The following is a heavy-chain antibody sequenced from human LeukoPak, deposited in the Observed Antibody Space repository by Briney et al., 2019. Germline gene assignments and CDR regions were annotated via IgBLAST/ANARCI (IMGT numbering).Heavy chain of an antibody. CDR3: ASGPAASYYYYYMDV. V-gene: IGHV4-59*01. J-gene: IGHJ6*03. D-gene: IGHD2-2*01. CDR2: IYYSGST. CDR1: GGSISSYY. Sequence: PSETLSLTCTVSGGSISSYYWSWIRQPPGKGLEWIGYIYYSGSTNYNPSLKSRVTISVDTSKNQFSLKLSSVTAADTAVYYCASGPAASYYYYYMDVWGKGTTVTVSS.